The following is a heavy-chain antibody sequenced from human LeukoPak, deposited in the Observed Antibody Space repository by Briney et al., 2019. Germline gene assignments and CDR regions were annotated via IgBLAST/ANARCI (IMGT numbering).Heavy chain of an antibody. V-gene: IGHV3-30*02. D-gene: IGHD1-1*01. CDR2: IQYDGSNQ. CDR3: ARDWTGYFDY. Sequence: PGRSLRLSCAASGFTFSSYGMHWVRQAPGKGLEWVAYIQYDGSNQQYADSVKGRFSISRDRSKNIPYLQMNSLRPEDTAVYYCARDWTGYFDYWGQGTLVTVSS. CDR1: GFTFSSYG. J-gene: IGHJ4*02.